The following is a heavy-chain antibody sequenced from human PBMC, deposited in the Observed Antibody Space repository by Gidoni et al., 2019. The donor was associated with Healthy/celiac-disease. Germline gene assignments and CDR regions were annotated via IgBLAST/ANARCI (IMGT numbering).Heavy chain of an antibody. CDR3: AKDFYGDYGGVDY. D-gene: IGHD4-17*01. Sequence: QVQLVESGGGVVQPGRSLRLSCAASGFTFSSYGMHWVRQAPGKGLEWEAVISYDGSNKYYADSVKGRFTISRDNSKNTLYLQMNSLRAEDTAVYYCAKDFYGDYGGVDYWGQGTLVTVSS. CDR1: GFTFSSYG. V-gene: IGHV3-30*18. CDR2: ISYDGSNK. J-gene: IGHJ4*02.